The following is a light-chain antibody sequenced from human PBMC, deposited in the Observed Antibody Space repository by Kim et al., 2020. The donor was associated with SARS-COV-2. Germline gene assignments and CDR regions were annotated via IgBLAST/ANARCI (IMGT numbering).Light chain of an antibody. CDR3: QQSYIAPFT. J-gene: IGKJ3*01. Sequence: DIQMTQSPSSLSASVGDRVTITCRTTQSISSHLNWYHQKPGRAPKLLISAASTLQGGVPSRFSGSGSETDFTLTISSLQPEDFATYLSQQSYIAPFTFGPGAKRYIK. CDR2: AAS. CDR1: QSISSH. V-gene: IGKV1-39*01.